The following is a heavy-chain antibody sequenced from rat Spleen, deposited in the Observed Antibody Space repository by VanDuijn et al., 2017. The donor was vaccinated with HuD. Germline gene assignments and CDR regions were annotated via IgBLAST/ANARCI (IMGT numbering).Heavy chain of an antibody. V-gene: IGHV2S12*01. Sequence: QVQLKESGPGLVQPSQTLSLTCTVSGFSLSRNGISWVRQSPGKGLEWIAAISGGGNTYYYSILKSRLSISRDTSKSQIFLQMNSLQTEDTAIYFCTRGASRFDYWGQGLMVTVYS. CDR3: TRGASRFDY. D-gene: IGHD3-8*01. J-gene: IGHJ2*01. CDR2: ISGGGNT. CDR1: GFSLSRNG.